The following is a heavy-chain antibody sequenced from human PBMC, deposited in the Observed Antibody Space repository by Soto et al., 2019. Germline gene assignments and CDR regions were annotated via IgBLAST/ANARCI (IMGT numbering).Heavy chain of an antibody. Sequence: QVQLVQSGAEVKKPGASVKVSCKASGYTFTSYYMHWVRQAPGQGLEWMGIINPSGGSTSYAQKFPGRVTMTRDTATSTVYMELSSLRSEDTAVYYCARGGGEWLRLLGGYYYYGMDVWGQGTTVTVSS. D-gene: IGHD5-12*01. J-gene: IGHJ6*02. CDR2: INPSGGST. CDR1: GYTFTSYY. CDR3: ARGGGEWLRLLGGYYYYGMDV. V-gene: IGHV1-46*01.